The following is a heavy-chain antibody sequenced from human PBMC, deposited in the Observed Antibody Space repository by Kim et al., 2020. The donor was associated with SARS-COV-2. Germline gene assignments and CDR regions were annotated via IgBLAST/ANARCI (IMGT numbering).Heavy chain of an antibody. V-gene: IGHV4-39*01. CDR3: ATSHYSSGWYYFDY. CDR1: NGSISSSTYY. Sequence: SETLSLTCTVSNGSISSSTYYWGWIRQPPGKGLEWIGSIYYSGSTYYNPSLKSRFTISVDTSKNQFSLKLSSVTAADTAVYYCATSHYSSGWYYFDYWGQGTLVTVSS. D-gene: IGHD6-19*01. CDR2: IYYSGST. J-gene: IGHJ4*02.